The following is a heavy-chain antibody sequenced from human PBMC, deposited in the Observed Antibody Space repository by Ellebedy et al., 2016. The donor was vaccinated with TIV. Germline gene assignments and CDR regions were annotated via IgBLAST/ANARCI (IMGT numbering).Heavy chain of an antibody. CDR3: GTDNWQRTDGFDI. CDR1: GFSFSSYA. D-gene: IGHD1-20*01. V-gene: IGHV3-21*01. CDR2: ISFDSSHT. J-gene: IGHJ3*02. Sequence: GGSLRLXXVASGFSFSSYAMNWVRQAPGKGLEWVSSISFDSSHTFYTDSLRGRFTMFRDNAKNSVYLQMNSLRVDDTAVYYCGTDNWQRTDGFDIWGQGTMVTVSS.